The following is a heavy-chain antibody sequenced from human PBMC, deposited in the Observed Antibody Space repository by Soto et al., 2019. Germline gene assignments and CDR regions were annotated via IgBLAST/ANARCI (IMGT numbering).Heavy chain of an antibody. D-gene: IGHD6-19*01. CDR3: AKGIAVASYYYGMGV. CDR2: ISSFSNYM. V-gene: IGHV3-21*04. J-gene: IGHJ6*02. Sequence: PGGSLRLSCAVSGFTFNSYSMNWVRQAPGKGLEWVSSISSFSNYMYYTDSVKGRFTISRDNAKNSLYLQMNSLRAEDTALYYCAKGIAVASYYYGMGVWGQGTTVTVSS. CDR1: GFTFNSYS.